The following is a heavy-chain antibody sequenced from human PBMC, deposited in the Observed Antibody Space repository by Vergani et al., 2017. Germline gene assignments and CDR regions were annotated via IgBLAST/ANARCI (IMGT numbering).Heavy chain of an antibody. J-gene: IGHJ4*02. V-gene: IGHV4-30-4*08. CDR1: GGSISSGDYY. D-gene: IGHD2-15*01. Sequence: QVQLQESGPGLVKPSQTLSLTCTVSGGSISSGDYYWSWIRQPPGKGLEWIGYIYYSGSTNYNPSLKSRVTISVDTSKNQFSLKLSSVTAADTAVYYCARVERGYCSGGSCYHYFDYWGQGTLVTVSS. CDR2: IYYSGST. CDR3: ARVERGYCSGGSCYHYFDY.